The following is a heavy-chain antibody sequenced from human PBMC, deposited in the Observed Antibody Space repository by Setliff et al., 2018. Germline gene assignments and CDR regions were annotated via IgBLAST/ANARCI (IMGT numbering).Heavy chain of an antibody. D-gene: IGHD2-2*01. CDR1: GGSFSDYY. Sequence: SETLSLTCAVYGGSFSDYYWSWIRQPPGKGLEWLGEVSHSGSTNYKPSPKGRVAMSVDTSKRQFSLKLSSVTAADTAVYYCARHIWGAKMQLPHDVFDIWGQGTMVTVSS. J-gene: IGHJ3*02. CDR3: ARHIWGAKMQLPHDVFDI. V-gene: IGHV4-34*01. CDR2: VSHSGST.